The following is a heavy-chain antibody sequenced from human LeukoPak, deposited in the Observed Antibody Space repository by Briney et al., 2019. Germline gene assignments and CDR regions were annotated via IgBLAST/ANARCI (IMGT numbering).Heavy chain of an antibody. CDR3: ARSQNYYGSGDY. CDR2: IYYTGST. CDR1: GDSVSNGNYY. D-gene: IGHD3-10*01. J-gene: IGHJ4*02. Sequence: SETLSLTCTVSGDSVSNGNYYWSWLRQHPGKALEWIGYIYYTGSTYYNPSLEGRVTISVDTSRNQFSVKLSSVTAADTAVYYCARSQNYYGSGDYWSQGTLVTVSS. V-gene: IGHV4-61*01.